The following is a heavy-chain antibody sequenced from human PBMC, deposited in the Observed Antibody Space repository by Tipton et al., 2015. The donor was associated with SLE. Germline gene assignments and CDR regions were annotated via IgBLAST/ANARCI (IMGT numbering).Heavy chain of an antibody. CDR3: ARRWDDGSYPYFDY. D-gene: IGHD1-26*01. Sequence: LRLSCTVSGGSISSHYWCWIRQPPGKGLEWIGYIYYSGSTNYNPSLKSRVTISVDTSKNQFSLKLSSVTAADTAVYYCARRWDDGSYPYFDYWGQGTLVTVSS. CDR1: GGSISSHY. J-gene: IGHJ4*02. CDR2: IYYSGST. V-gene: IGHV4-59*11.